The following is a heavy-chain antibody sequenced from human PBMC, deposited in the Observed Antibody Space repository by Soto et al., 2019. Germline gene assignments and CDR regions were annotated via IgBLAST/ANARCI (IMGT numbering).Heavy chain of an antibody. CDR2: ISSSSSYI. CDR3: ARDLYVDTDMVNGFFNY. J-gene: IGHJ4*02. CDR1: GFTFSSYS. Sequence: EVQLVESGGGLVKPGGSLRLSCAASGFTFSSYSMNWVRQAPGKGLEWVSSISSSSSYIYYADSVKGRFTISRDNAKNSLYLQMNSRRAEDTAVYYCARDLYVDTDMVNGFFNYWGQGTLVTVSS. V-gene: IGHV3-21*01. D-gene: IGHD5-18*01.